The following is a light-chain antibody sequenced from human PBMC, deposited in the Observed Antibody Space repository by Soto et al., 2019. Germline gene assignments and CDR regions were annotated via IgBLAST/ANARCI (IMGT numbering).Light chain of an antibody. CDR2: DAS. V-gene: IGKV3-11*01. Sequence: EIVLIQSPATLSLSPGERATLSCMASQSVSSNLAWYQQNPGQAPRLLIFDASKRSTGIQVRFSGSGSGTDFTLTISSLEPEDFTGYSCQQHSVWPLTFGGGTRVEIQ. CDR3: QQHSVWPLT. J-gene: IGKJ4*01. CDR1: QSVSSN.